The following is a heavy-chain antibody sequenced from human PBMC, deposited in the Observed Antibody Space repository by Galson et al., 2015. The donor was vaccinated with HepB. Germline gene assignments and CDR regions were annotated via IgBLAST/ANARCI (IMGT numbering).Heavy chain of an antibody. CDR2: IDPSDSYT. Sequence: QSGAEVKKPGESLRISCKGSGYSFTSYWISWVRQMPGKGLEWMGRIDPSDSYTNYSPSFQGRVTISADKSISTAYLQWSSLKASDTAMYYCAAITSYYYDSSGSDTPLDYWGQGTLVTVSS. CDR3: AAITSYYYDSSGSDTPLDY. D-gene: IGHD3-22*01. V-gene: IGHV5-10-1*01. CDR1: GYSFTSYW. J-gene: IGHJ4*02.